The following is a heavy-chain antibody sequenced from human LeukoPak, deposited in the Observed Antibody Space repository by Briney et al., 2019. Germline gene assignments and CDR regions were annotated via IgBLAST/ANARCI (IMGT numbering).Heavy chain of an antibody. Sequence: GRSLRLSCAASGFTFSSYAMHWVRQAPGKGLEWVAVISYDGSNKYYADSVKGRFTISRDNSKNTLYLQMNSLRAEDTAVYYCARDRMDSGSYPRELTFDYWGQGTLVTVSS. CDR1: GFTFSSYA. V-gene: IGHV3-30-3*01. D-gene: IGHD1-26*01. J-gene: IGHJ4*02. CDR2: ISYDGSNK. CDR3: ARDRMDSGSYPRELTFDY.